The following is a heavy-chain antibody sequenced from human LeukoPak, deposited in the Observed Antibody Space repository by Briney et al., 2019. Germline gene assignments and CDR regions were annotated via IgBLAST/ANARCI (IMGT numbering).Heavy chain of an antibody. CDR2: ISSASNTI. CDR1: GFTFSSYS. CDR3: ARDGWFGDYNWFDP. Sequence: PGGSLRLSCAASGFTFSSYSMNWVRQAPGKGLEWVSYISSASNTIYYADSVKGRFTISRDNAKNSLYLQMNSLRAEDTAMYYCARDGWFGDYNWFDPWGPGTPVTVSS. V-gene: IGHV3-48*01. J-gene: IGHJ5*02. D-gene: IGHD3-10*01.